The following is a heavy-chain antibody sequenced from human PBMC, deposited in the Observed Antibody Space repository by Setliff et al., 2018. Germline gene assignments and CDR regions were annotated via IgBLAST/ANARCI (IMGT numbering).Heavy chain of an antibody. D-gene: IGHD3-9*01. CDR1: GYTFTSYG. Sequence: ASVKVSCKASGYTFTSYGISWVRQAPGQGLDWMGWISAYNGNTNYVQNFQGRVTMTMDASITTVYMELSRLTSDDTAVYYCVRQDILTSYYMFDYWGQGTLVTVSS. J-gene: IGHJ4*02. CDR2: ISAYNGNT. V-gene: IGHV1-18*01. CDR3: VRQDILTSYYMFDY.